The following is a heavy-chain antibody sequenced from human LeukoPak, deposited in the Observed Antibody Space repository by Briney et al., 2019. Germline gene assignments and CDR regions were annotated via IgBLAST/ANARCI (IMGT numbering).Heavy chain of an antibody. Sequence: SETLSLTCAVYGGSFSGYYWSWIRQPPGKGLEWIGEINHSGSTYYNPSLKSRVTISVDTSKNQFSLKLSSVTAADTAVYYCASAGYYDSSGYKHWGQGTLVTVSS. J-gene: IGHJ4*02. V-gene: IGHV4-34*01. CDR1: GGSFSGYY. CDR2: INHSGST. D-gene: IGHD3-22*01. CDR3: ASAGYYDSSGYKH.